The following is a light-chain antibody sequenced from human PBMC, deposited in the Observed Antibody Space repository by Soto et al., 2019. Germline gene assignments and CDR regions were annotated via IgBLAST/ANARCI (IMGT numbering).Light chain of an antibody. CDR1: HSVSSSY. Sequence: EIVLTQSPGTLSFSPGERATLSCRASHSVSSSYLAWYQHTPGQAPMLLIYGASTRATGIPDRFSGSGSGTEFTLTISSLQSEDFAVYYCQQYNNWPLTFGQGTRLEIK. V-gene: IGKV3D-15*01. J-gene: IGKJ5*01. CDR3: QQYNNWPLT. CDR2: GAS.